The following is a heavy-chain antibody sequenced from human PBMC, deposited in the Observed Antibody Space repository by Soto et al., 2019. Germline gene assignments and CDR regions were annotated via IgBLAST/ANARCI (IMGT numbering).Heavy chain of an antibody. V-gene: IGHV3-30*18. CDR1: GFTFSSYG. CDR2: ISYDGSNK. J-gene: IGHJ4*02. D-gene: IGHD5-12*01. Sequence: QVQLVESGGGVVQPGRSLRLSCAASGFTFSSYGMHWVRQAPGKGLERVAVISYDGSNKYYADSVKGRFTISRDNSKNTLYLQMNSLRAEDTAVYYCAKPVNIVATIRGYFDYWGQGTLVTVSS. CDR3: AKPVNIVATIRGYFDY.